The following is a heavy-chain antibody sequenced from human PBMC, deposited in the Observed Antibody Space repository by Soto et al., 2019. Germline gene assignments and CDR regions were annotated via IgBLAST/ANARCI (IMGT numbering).Heavy chain of an antibody. Sequence: QVQLQESGPGLVKPSETLSLTCTVSGDSISNYYWSWIRQPPGKGPEWIGHVYYLGAINYNPSLESRITIYLDTSTNQFSLKLSSVTAADTAVYYCARLLYHFDYWGQGTLVTVSS. V-gene: IGHV4-59*08. CDR3: ARLLYHFDY. CDR1: GDSISNYY. CDR2: VYYLGAI. J-gene: IGHJ4*02.